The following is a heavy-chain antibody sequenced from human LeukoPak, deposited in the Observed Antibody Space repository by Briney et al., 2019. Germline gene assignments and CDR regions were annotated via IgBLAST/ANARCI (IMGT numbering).Heavy chain of an antibody. CDR2: IYYSGNT. D-gene: IGHD5-24*01. V-gene: IGHV4-59*08. Sequence: SETLSLTCTVSGGSISSYYWSWIRQPPGKGLEWIGYIYYSGNTNYNPSLKSRVTISVDTSKNQFSLKLSSVTAADTAVYYCARLAEMATNPFDYWGQGTLVTVSS. CDR1: GGSISSYY. CDR3: ARLAEMATNPFDY. J-gene: IGHJ4*02.